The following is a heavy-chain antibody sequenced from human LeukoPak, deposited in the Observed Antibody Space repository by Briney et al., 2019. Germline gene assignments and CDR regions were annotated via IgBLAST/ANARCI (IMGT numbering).Heavy chain of an antibody. CDR2: IYPGDSDT. Sequence: GESLKISWKGSGYGFTTYWIGWVRQVPGKGLGWVGIIYPGDSDTRYSPSFQGPVTISADKSISTAYLQWSSLKASDTAMYYCARVLSGVSGVRDPQYMDVWGQGTTVTVSS. CDR1: GYGFTTYW. D-gene: IGHD2-8*01. CDR3: ARVLSGVSGVRDPQYMDV. J-gene: IGHJ6*03. V-gene: IGHV5-51*01.